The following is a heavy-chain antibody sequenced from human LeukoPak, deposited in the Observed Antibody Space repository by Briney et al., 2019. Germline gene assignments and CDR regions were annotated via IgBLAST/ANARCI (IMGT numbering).Heavy chain of an antibody. CDR3: ARDRYYYYYMDV. V-gene: IGHV1-18*04. CDR2: ISAYNGNT. CDR1: GYTFTSYY. J-gene: IGHJ6*03. Sequence: ASVKVSCKASGYTFTSYYMHWVRQAPGQGLEWMGWISAYNGNTNYPQKLQGRVTMTTDTSTSTAYMELRSLRSDDTAVYYCARDRYYYYYMDVWGKGTTVTVSS.